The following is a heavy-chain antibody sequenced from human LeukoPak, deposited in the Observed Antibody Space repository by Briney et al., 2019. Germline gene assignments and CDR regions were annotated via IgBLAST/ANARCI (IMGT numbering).Heavy chain of an antibody. CDR3: AREVVGATSALDAFDI. CDR2: TYYRSKWYN. J-gene: IGHJ3*02. D-gene: IGHD1-26*01. Sequence: SQTLSLICAISGVSVSSNSAAWNWIRQSPSRGLEWLGRTYYRSKWYNDYAVSVKSRITINPDTSKNQVSLQLNSVTPEDTAVYYCAREVVGATSALDAFDIWGQGTMVTVSS. V-gene: IGHV6-1*01. CDR1: GVSVSSNSAA.